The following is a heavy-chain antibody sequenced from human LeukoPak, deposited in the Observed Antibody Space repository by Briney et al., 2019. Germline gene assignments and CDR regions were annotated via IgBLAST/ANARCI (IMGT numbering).Heavy chain of an antibody. CDR3: ARDKFYYGSGSYSGYYMDV. J-gene: IGHJ6*03. CDR1: GYTFTSYD. V-gene: IGHV1-8*01. Sequence: ASVKVSCKASGYTFTSYDINWVRQATGQGLEWMGWMNPNSGNTGYAQKFQGRVTMTRNTSISTAYMELSSLRSEDTAVYYCARDKFYYGSGSYSGYYMDVWGKGTTVTVSS. CDR2: MNPNSGNT. D-gene: IGHD3-10*01.